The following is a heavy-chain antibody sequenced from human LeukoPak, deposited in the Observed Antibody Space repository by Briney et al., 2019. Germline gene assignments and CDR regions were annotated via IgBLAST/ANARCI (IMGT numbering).Heavy chain of an antibody. J-gene: IGHJ4*02. Sequence: GGSLRLSCAASGFTFSSHAMSWVRQAPRKWLEWVSSISGSGGSTYYADSVKGRFTISRDNSKNTLYLQMNSLRAEDTAVYYCAKDRAYMVRGVIFDYWGQGTLVTVSS. V-gene: IGHV3-23*01. D-gene: IGHD3-10*01. CDR3: AKDRAYMVRGVIFDY. CDR2: ISGSGGST. CDR1: GFTFSSHA.